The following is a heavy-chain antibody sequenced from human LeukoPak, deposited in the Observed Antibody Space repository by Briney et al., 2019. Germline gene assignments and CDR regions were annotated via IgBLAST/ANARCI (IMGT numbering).Heavy chain of an antibody. CDR1: GFTFSSYS. CDR2: ISSSSSYI. CDR3: ARRIVAAGNSWFDP. Sequence: GGSLRLSCAASGFTFSSYSMNWVRQAPGKGLEWVSSISSSSSYIYYADSVKGRFTISRDNAKNSLYLQMNSLRAEDTAVYYCARRIVAAGNSWFDPWGQGTLVTVSS. V-gene: IGHV3-21*01. D-gene: IGHD6-13*01. J-gene: IGHJ5*02.